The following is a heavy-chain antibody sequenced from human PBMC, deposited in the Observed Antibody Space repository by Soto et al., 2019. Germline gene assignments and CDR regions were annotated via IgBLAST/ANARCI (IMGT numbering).Heavy chain of an antibody. Sequence: QVQLQESGPGLVKPSQTLSLTCTVSGGSISSGDYYWSWIRQPPGKGLEWIGYIYYSGSTYYNPSLKSRVTISVDTSKNQFSLKLSSVTAADTAVYYCARDRGSGRYYQWWFDPWGQGTLVTVSS. D-gene: IGHD3-10*01. CDR1: GGSISSGDYY. V-gene: IGHV4-30-4*01. CDR2: IYYSGST. J-gene: IGHJ5*02. CDR3: ARDRGSGRYYQWWFDP.